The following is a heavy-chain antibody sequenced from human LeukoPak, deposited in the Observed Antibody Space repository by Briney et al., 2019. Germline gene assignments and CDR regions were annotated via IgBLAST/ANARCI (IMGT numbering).Heavy chain of an antibody. CDR3: ARISLGAIWGYYYGMDV. D-gene: IGHD1-26*01. CDR1: GGTFSSYS. J-gene: IGHJ6*02. V-gene: IGHV1-69*01. CDR2: IIPIFDTA. Sequence: SVNVSFKASGGTFSSYSISWVRQAPGQGLEWMGGIIPIFDTADYAQKFQGRVTITADESTSTAYMELSSLRSEDTAVFYCARISLGAIWGYYYGMDVWGQGTTVTVSS.